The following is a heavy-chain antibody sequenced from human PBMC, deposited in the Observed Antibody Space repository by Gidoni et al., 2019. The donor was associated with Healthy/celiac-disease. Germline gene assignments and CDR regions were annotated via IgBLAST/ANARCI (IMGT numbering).Heavy chain of an antibody. CDR2: ISYDGSNK. D-gene: IGHD3-10*01. J-gene: IGHJ4*02. V-gene: IGHV3-30-3*01. Sequence: QVQLVESGGGVVQPGRSLRLSCPASGFTFRSYAMHWVRQAPGKGLEWVAVISYDGSNKYYADSVKGRFTISRDNSKNTLYLQMNSLRAEDTAVYYCARAVELLWFGEAPGYWGQGTLVTVSS. CDR1: GFTFRSYA. CDR3: ARAVELLWFGEAPGY.